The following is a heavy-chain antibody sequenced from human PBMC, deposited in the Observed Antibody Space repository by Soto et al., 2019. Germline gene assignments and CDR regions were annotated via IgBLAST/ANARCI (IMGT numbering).Heavy chain of an antibody. J-gene: IGHJ3*02. V-gene: IGHV1-2*02. CDR1: GYTFTGYY. CDR2: INPNSGGT. D-gene: IGHD3-10*01. Sequence: GASVKVSCKASGYTFTGYYMHWVRQAPGQGLEWMGWINPNSGGTNYAQKFQGRVTMTRDTSISTAYMELSRLRSDDTAVYYCAGGGGHYGSGSADAFDIWGQGTMVTVSS. CDR3: AGGGGHYGSGSADAFDI.